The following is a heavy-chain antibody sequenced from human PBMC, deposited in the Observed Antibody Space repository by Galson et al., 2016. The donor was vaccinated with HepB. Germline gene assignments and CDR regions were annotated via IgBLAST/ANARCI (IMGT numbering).Heavy chain of an antibody. J-gene: IGHJ5*02. CDR1: GLSLSTSGVG. CDR3: ALVIPVTGRWFDP. Sequence: PALVKPTQTLTLTCTFSGLSLSTSGVGVGWIRQPPGKALGWLALVYWNDDKRYRPSLESRLTITKDTSRHQVVLTMTNMDPMDTATYYCALVIPVTGRWFDPWGPGTLVTVSS. D-gene: IGHD2-2*01. V-gene: IGHV2-5*01. CDR2: VYWNDDK.